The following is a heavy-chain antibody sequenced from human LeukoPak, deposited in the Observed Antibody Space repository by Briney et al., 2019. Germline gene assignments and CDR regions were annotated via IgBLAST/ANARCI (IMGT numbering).Heavy chain of an antibody. J-gene: IGHJ4*02. CDR1: GFTLSSYA. D-gene: IGHD2-21*01. V-gene: IGHV3-23*01. CDR2: ISGSGGST. Sequence: GGPLRLSCAASGFTLSSYAMSWVRQAPGKGLEWVSAISGSGGSTYYADSVKGRFTISRDNAKNSLYLQMNSLRAEDTAVYYCARDGWRSTNDYWGQGTLVTVSS. CDR3: ARDGWRSTNDY.